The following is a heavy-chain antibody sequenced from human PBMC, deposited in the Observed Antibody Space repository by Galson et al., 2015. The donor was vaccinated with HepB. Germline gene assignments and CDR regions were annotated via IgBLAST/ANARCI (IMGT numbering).Heavy chain of an antibody. J-gene: IGHJ4*02. CDR1: GYTSTSYG. CDR2: ISAYNGNT. D-gene: IGHD3-10*01. V-gene: IGHV1-18*01. CDR3: ARDRYYYGSGSPGPPFY. Sequence: SVKVSCKASGYTSTSYGISWVRQAPGQGLEWMGRISAYNGNTNYTQKLQGRVTMTTDTSTSTAYMELRSLRSDDTAVYYCARDRYYYGSGSPGPPFYWGQGTLVTVSS.